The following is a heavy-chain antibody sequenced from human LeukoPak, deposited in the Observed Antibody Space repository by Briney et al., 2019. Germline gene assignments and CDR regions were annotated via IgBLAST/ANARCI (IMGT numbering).Heavy chain of an antibody. Sequence: ESLKISCKGFGYSFTYYWIGWVRQLPGKGLEWMGIIYPGDSDTRYSPSFQGQVTISADKSISTAYLQWSSLRASDTAMYYCARCGEVATISSCYFDYWGQGTLVTVSS. CDR1: GYSFTYYW. J-gene: IGHJ4*02. D-gene: IGHD5-24*01. V-gene: IGHV5-51*01. CDR2: IYPGDSDT. CDR3: ARCGEVATISSCYFDY.